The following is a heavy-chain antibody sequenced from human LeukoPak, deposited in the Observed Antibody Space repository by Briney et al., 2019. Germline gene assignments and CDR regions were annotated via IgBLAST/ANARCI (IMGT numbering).Heavy chain of an antibody. V-gene: IGHV3-21*01. CDR1: GFTFTTYS. Sequence: PGGSLRLSCEASGFTFTTYSMTWVRQAPGKGLEWVSIISSGSSAIFSADALKGRFTISRDDAKNLLYLDMNSLRAEDTAVYYCAKGGNNWFDPWGQGTLVTVSS. D-gene: IGHD3-16*01. J-gene: IGHJ5*02. CDR2: ISSGSSAI. CDR3: AKGGNNWFDP.